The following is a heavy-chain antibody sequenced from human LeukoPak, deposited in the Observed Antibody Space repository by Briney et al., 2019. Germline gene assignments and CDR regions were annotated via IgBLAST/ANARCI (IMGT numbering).Heavy chain of an antibody. V-gene: IGHV3-30*18. CDR3: AKEDSKIAVAGFYYYYYGMDV. J-gene: IGHJ6*02. Sequence: PGRSLRLSCAASVFTFSSYGIHGVRQAPGKGLEWVAVISYDGSNKYYADSVKGRFTISRDNSKNTLYLQMNSLRAEDTAVYYCAKEDSKIAVAGFYYYYYGMDVWGQGTTVTVSS. CDR2: ISYDGSNK. D-gene: IGHD6-19*01. CDR1: VFTFSSYG.